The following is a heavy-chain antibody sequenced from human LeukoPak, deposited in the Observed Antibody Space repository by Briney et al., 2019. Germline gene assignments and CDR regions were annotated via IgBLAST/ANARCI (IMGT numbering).Heavy chain of an antibody. J-gene: IGHJ4*02. V-gene: IGHV3-23*01. D-gene: IGHD2-15*01. CDR3: AKRGMVVAATPFDY. CDR1: GFTFSSYA. Sequence: GGSLRLSCAASGFTFSSYAMSWVRQAPGKGLEWVSAISGSGGSTYYADSVKGRFTISRDNSKDTLYLQMNSLRAEDMAVYYCAKRGMVVAATPFDYWGQGTLVTVSS. CDR2: ISGSGGST.